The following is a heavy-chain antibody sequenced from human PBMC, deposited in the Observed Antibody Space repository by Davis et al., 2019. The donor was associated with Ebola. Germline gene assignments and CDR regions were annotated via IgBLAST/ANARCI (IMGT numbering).Heavy chain of an antibody. D-gene: IGHD1-1*01. V-gene: IGHV3-23*05. J-gene: IGHJ4*02. CDR2: IYGSGRTF. Sequence: GESLKISCAASGFTFSDYYMSWIRQAPGQGLEWVSGIYGSGRTFYYTDSVKGRFTVSRDIFKNTLDLQMNSLRVKDTALYYCARWKIGHEYIDYWGQGTLVTVSS. CDR3: ARWKIGHEYIDY. CDR1: GFTFSDYY.